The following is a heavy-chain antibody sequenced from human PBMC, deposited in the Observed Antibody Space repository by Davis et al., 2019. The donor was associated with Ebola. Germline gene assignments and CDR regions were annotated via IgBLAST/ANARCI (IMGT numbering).Heavy chain of an antibody. Sequence: SVQDFCKASGFTFTSSAMQWVRQARGQRLEWIGWIVVGSGNTNYAQKFQERVTITRDMSTSTAYMELSSLRSEDTAVYYCAAIPGYSSGWSNDPWGQGTLVTVSS. CDR3: AAIPGYSSGWSNDP. D-gene: IGHD6-19*01. V-gene: IGHV1-58*02. CDR1: GFTFTSSA. CDR2: IVVGSGNT. J-gene: IGHJ5*02.